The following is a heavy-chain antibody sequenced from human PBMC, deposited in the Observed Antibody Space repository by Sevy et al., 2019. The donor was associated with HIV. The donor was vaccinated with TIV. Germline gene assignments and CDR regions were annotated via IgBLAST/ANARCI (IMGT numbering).Heavy chain of an antibody. D-gene: IGHD1-26*01. Sequence: SETLSLTCTVSGPSFTTSYWTWIRQPAGKGPEWIGRLSSTGKPNSNPSPRSRITLSRDMSKNQFFLRLTSVTAADTAIYYCAGLRNSWFDPWGQGTLVTVSS. V-gene: IGHV4-4*07. CDR3: AGLRNSWFDP. CDR2: LSSTGKP. CDR1: GPSFTTSY. J-gene: IGHJ5*02.